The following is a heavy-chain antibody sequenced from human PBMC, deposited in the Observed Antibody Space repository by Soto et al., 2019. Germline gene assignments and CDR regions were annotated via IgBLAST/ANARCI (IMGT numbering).Heavy chain of an antibody. V-gene: IGHV3-23*01. CDR1: GFTFSSYA. Sequence: EVQLLESGGGLVQPGGSLRLSCAASGFTFSSYAMSWVRQAPGKGLEWVSAISGSGGSTYYADSVKGRFTISRDNSQNTLYLQMNSLRAEDTAVYDCAKSPVDYVWGSYDYWGQGTLVTVSS. J-gene: IGHJ4*02. CDR2: ISGSGGST. D-gene: IGHD3-16*01. CDR3: AKSPVDYVWGSYDY.